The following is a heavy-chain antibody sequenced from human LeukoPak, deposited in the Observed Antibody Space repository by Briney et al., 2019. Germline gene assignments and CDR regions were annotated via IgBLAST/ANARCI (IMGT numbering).Heavy chain of an antibody. CDR1: GLKFSDAW. J-gene: IGHJ4*02. V-gene: IGHV3-23*01. CDR3: AKRGVVIRVILVGFHKEAYYFDS. CDR2: ISGSGGGT. D-gene: IGHD3-22*01. Sequence: GGSLRLSCEVSGLKFSDAWMNWVRQAPGKGLEWVAGISGSGGGTNYADSVKGRFTISRDNPKNTLYLQMNSLRAEDTAVYFCAKRGVVIRVILVGFHKEAYYFDSWGQGALVTVSS.